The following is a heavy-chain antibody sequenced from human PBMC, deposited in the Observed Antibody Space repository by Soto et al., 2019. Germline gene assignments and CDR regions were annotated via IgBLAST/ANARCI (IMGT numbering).Heavy chain of an antibody. V-gene: IGHV3-23*01. CDR3: AAGKGIATGMDV. CDR2: ISSSGEFT. Sequence: PGGSLRLSCADSGLTFSNYAMNWVRQAPGRGLEWVSTISSSGEFTFYADSVKGRFTISRDNSQSTLFLLMNSLRAEDTALYYCAAGKGIATGMDVWGQGTTVTVSS. D-gene: IGHD6-13*01. J-gene: IGHJ6*02. CDR1: GLTFSNYA.